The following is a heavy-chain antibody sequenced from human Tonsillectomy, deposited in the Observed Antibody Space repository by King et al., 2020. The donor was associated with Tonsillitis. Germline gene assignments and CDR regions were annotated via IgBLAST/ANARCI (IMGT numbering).Heavy chain of an antibody. Sequence: VQLVESGGGVVQPGGTLRLSCVASGFIFSNYGMHWVRQAPGKGLEWVTFIHYDGTNEYYADSVKGRFTISRDNSKNTLYLQMNRLRAEDTAVYYCAKDRAAGLIDYWGQGTLFTVSS. V-gene: IGHV3-30*02. D-gene: IGHD6-13*01. CDR1: GFIFSNYG. CDR2: IHYDGTNE. J-gene: IGHJ4*02. CDR3: AKDRAAGLIDY.